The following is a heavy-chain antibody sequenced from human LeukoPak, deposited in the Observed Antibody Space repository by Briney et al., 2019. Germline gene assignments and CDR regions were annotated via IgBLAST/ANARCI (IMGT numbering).Heavy chain of an antibody. CDR2: IPSDGSNK. Sequence: GGSLRLSCAASGFTFSNYAMHWVRQAPGKGLEWVAVIPSDGSNKYYADSVKGRFTISRDNSKNTLYLQMNSLRAEDTAVYSCASHYDTSGYHYFDFWGQGTLVTVSS. CDR3: ASHYDTSGYHYFDF. CDR1: GFTFSNYA. J-gene: IGHJ4*02. V-gene: IGHV3-30-3*01. D-gene: IGHD3-22*01.